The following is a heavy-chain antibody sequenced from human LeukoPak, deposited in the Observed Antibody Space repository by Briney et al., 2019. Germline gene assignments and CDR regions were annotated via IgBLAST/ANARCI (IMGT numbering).Heavy chain of an antibody. CDR3: ARDRGYALDM. J-gene: IGHJ3*02. D-gene: IGHD3-10*01. CDR2: INSGDSNT. CDR1: GFTFSKNW. V-gene: IGHV3-74*01. Sequence: GGSLRLSCAASGFTFSKNWMHWVRHAPGKGLVWISRINSGDSNTFYADSVKGRFTISRDNGKNTVYLDMNSLRVEDTALYYCARDRGYALDMWGQGTMVTVSS.